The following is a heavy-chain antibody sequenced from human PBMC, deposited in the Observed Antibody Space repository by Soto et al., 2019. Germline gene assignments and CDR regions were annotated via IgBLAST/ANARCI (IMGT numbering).Heavy chain of an antibody. Sequence: QVQLVQSGAEEKMPGASVKVSCKASGYTFSSYAMHWVRPAPGQSLEWMGWVRGDNGNTRYTQKFQGRVTMTRDTSTTTAYMELRSLGSEDTAVYYCVAVDYGDYWCQGTLVSVSS. CDR3: VAVDYGDY. J-gene: IGHJ4*02. D-gene: IGHD3-10*01. CDR1: GYTFSSYA. CDR2: VRGDNGNT. V-gene: IGHV1-3*05.